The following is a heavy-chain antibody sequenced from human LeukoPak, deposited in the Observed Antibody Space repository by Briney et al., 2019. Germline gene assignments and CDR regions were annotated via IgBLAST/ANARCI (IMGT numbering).Heavy chain of an antibody. J-gene: IGHJ3*01. V-gene: IGHV3-23*01. CDR1: GFTFSSYA. Sequence: GGSLRLSCAASGFTFSSYAMTWVRQAPGKGLEWVSGISTTGGSTYYTDSVKGRFAISRDNSKNTVYLQMNGLRADDTAVYYCAKDRRFLEWKDAFDVWGQGTMVTVSS. D-gene: IGHD3-3*01. CDR3: AKDRRFLEWKDAFDV. CDR2: ISTTGGST.